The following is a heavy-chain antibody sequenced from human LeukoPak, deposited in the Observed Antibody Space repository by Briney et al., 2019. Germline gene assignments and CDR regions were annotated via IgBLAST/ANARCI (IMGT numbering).Heavy chain of an antibody. CDR1: GGSGDSINTYY. J-gene: IGHJ4*02. V-gene: IGHV4-59*01. Sequence: SETLSLTCTVSGGSGDSINTYYWNWIRQPPGKGLESIGYVYYPVLTNYNPSLKSRLTISVDTSKSQFSLKVSSVTAADTAVYYCARARTRGNNWYFDYWGQGTLVTVCS. CDR2: VYYPVLT. CDR3: ARARTRGNNWYFDY. D-gene: IGHD1-1*01.